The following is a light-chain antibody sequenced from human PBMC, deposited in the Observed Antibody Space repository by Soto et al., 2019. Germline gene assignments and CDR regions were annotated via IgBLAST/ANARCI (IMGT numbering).Light chain of an antibody. V-gene: IGKV3-20*01. CDR2: GAS. CDR1: QSVSSNY. J-gene: IGKJ1*01. Sequence: EIVLRQSPGTLSLSPGERATLSCRASQSVSSNYLAWYQQRPGQAPRLLIYGASSRATGIPDRFTGSGSGTDFTLTISRLEPEDFAAYFCQHYGNSPWTFGQGTKVDIK. CDR3: QHYGNSPWT.